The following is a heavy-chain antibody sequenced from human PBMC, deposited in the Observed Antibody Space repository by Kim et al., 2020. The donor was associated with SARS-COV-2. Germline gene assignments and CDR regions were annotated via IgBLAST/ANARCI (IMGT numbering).Heavy chain of an antibody. D-gene: IGHD3-22*01. CDR1: GFTFSSYA. V-gene: IGHV3-30*04. CDR2: ISYDGSNK. Sequence: GGSLRLSCAASGFTFSSYAMHWVRQAPGKGLEWVAVISYDGSNKYYADSVKGRFTISRDNSKNTLYLQMNSLRAEDTAVYYCASSCYVGQWGQGTLVTVSS. CDR3: ASSCYVGQ. J-gene: IGHJ4*02.